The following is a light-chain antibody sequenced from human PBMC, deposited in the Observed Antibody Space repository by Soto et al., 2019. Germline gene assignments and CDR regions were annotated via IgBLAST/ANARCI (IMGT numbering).Light chain of an antibody. CDR1: QDISSH. J-gene: IGKJ4*01. Sequence: DIQLTQSPAFLSASVGDKVTITCRASQDISSHLAWYQQKPGKPPNLLIYSASNLQNGVPSRFSGSGSGTDFTLTISSLQPEDFATYFCQQLNSYPVTFGGGTKVEIK. CDR2: SAS. CDR3: QQLNSYPVT. V-gene: IGKV1-9*01.